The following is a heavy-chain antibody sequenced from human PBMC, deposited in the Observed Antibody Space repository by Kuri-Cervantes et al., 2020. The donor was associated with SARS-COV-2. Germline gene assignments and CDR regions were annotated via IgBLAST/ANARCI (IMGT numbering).Heavy chain of an antibody. Sequence: SGPTLVKPTETLTLTCTVSGFSLSNARMGVSWIRQPPGKALEWLAHIFSNDEKSYSTSLKSRLTISKDTSKSQVVLTMTNMDPVDTATYYCARTLPYYDFWSGPTVAMGVWGKGTTVTVSS. CDR1: GFSLSNARMG. CDR2: IFSNDEK. D-gene: IGHD3-3*01. CDR3: ARTLPYYDFWSGPTVAMGV. V-gene: IGHV2-26*01. J-gene: IGHJ6*03.